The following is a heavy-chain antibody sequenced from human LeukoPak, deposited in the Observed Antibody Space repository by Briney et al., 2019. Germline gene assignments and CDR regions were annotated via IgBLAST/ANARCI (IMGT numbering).Heavy chain of an antibody. Sequence: ASVTVSFKASGYTFTVYYMHWVRQAPGQGLEWMGWINPNSGGTNYAQKFQGRVTMTRDTSISTAYMELSRLRSDDTAVYYCARNQWLVDELEFDYWGQGTLVTVSS. CDR1: GYTFTVYY. V-gene: IGHV1-2*02. J-gene: IGHJ4*02. CDR2: INPNSGGT. CDR3: ARNQWLVDELEFDY. D-gene: IGHD6-19*01.